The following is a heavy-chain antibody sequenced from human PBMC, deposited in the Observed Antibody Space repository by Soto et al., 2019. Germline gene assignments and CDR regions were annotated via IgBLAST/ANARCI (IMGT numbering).Heavy chain of an antibody. J-gene: IGHJ6*02. CDR3: ARQGYAPRHGVVDV. V-gene: IGHV4-59*08. CDR1: AGSIIDYY. D-gene: IGHD1-1*01. CDR2: INHNGYS. Sequence: QVQLQESGPGLVKPSETLSLTCNVSAGSIIDYYCSWFRQPPGKGLEWIGYINHNGYSAYNPALRRRITMALDASRTHSPPVLASVSDTVTAGYYCARQGYAPRHGVVDVWGQGTTVIVSS.